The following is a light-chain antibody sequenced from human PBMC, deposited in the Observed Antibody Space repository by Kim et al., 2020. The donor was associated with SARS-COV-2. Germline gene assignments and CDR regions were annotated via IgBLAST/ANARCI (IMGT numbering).Light chain of an antibody. CDR1: QSVSSN. J-gene: IGKJ1*01. V-gene: IGKV3-15*01. CDR2: GAS. Sequence: EIVMTQSPATLSVSPGERATLSCRASQSVSSNLACYQQKPGQAPRLLIYGASTRAAGILARFSGSGSGTEFTPTISSRQSEDFAVYYCQQYNNWPRTFGQGTKVDIK. CDR3: QQYNNWPRT.